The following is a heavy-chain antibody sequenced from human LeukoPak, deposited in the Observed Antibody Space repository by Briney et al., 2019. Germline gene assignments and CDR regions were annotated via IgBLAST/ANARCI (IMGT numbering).Heavy chain of an antibody. CDR3: AKDRRREFDP. J-gene: IGHJ5*02. V-gene: IGHV3-30*02. CDR2: IRYDGSNK. D-gene: IGHD3-10*01. Sequence: GSLRLSCAASGFTFSSYGMHWVRQAPGKGLEWVAFIRYDGSNKYYADSVKGRFTISRDNSKNTLYLQMNSLRAEDTAVYYCAKDRRREFDPWGQGTLVTVST. CDR1: GFTFSSYG.